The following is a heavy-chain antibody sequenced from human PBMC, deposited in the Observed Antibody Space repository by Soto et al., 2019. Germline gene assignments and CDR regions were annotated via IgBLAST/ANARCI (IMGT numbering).Heavy chain of an antibody. V-gene: IGHV4-59*01. CDR3: ASVTFGGVVLAH. J-gene: IGHJ4*02. D-gene: IGHD3-16*01. Sequence: SETLSLTCTVSAASFSKYYWSWIRQPPGKGLEWIGYVYFNGNTNYNPSLKRRVSISIDTSKNQISLNLSSVTATDTAVYYCASVTFGGVVLAHWGQGTLVTVSS. CDR1: AASFSKYY. CDR2: VYFNGNT.